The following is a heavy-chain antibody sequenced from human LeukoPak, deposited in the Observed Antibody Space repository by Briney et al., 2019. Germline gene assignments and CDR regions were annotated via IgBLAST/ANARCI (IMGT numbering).Heavy chain of an antibody. V-gene: IGHV4-59*11. CDR3: ARDLLTVARGFDI. CDR2: ISYIGST. CDR1: DDSFSSHY. Sequence: SETLSLTCAVSDDSFSSHYWTWIRQPPGKGLEWIGYISYIGSTNYNPSLKSRVTISIDTSKNQFSLKLSSVTAADTAVYYCARDLLTVARGFDIWGQGTMVSVSP. J-gene: IGHJ3*02. D-gene: IGHD4-17*01.